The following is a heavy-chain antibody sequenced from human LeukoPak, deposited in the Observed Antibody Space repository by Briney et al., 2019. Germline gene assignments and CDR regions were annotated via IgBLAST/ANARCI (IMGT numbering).Heavy chain of an antibody. Sequence: SETPPLTCTVSGGSISSDDYYWSWVRQPPGKGLEWIGYIYYTGSTYYNSSLKSRVTISLDTSKNQFSLKLNSVTAADTAVYYCARIGYGSGSPTNLWGQGTLVTVSS. CDR2: IYYTGST. CDR1: GGSISSDDYY. J-gene: IGHJ5*02. CDR3: ARIGYGSGSPTNL. V-gene: IGHV4-30-4*08. D-gene: IGHD3-10*01.